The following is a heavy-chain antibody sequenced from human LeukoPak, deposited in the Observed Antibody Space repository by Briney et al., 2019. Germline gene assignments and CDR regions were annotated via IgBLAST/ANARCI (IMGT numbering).Heavy chain of an antibody. CDR1: GDSLSSGGYS. D-gene: IGHD1-7*01. J-gene: IGHJ3*02. CDR3: ATGITGTPFTFDI. Sequence: SQTLSLTCAVSGDSLSSGGYSWSWIRQPPGKGLEWIGYIYHSGSTYYNPSLKSRVTISVDRSKNQFSLKLSSVTAADTAVCYCATGITGTPFTFDIWGQGTMVTVSS. CDR2: IYHSGST. V-gene: IGHV4-30-2*01.